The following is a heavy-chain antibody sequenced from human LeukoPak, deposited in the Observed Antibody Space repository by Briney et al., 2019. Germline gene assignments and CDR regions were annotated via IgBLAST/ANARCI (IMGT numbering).Heavy chain of an antibody. Sequence: SETLSLTCAVYGGSFSGYYWSWIRQPPGKGLEWIGEISHSGSTNYNPSLKSRVTISVDTSKNQFSLKLSSVTAADTAVYYCAIATWRKFYYFDYWGQGTLVTVSS. CDR2: ISHSGST. V-gene: IGHV4-34*01. CDR1: GGSFSGYY. CDR3: AIATWRKFYYFDY. J-gene: IGHJ4*02. D-gene: IGHD5-12*01.